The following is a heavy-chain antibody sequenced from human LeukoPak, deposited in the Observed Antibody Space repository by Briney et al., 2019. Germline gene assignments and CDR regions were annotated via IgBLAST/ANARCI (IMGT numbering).Heavy chain of an antibody. V-gene: IGHV1-3*01. D-gene: IGHD3-10*01. Sequence: ASVKVSCKASGYTFTSYAMHWVRQAPGQRLEWMGWINAGNGNTKYSQKFQGRVTITRDTSASTAYMELSSLRSEDTAVYYCAREIGAYGSRQWGGFDPWGQGTLVTVSS. CDR2: INAGNGNT. CDR3: AREIGAYGSRQWGGFDP. J-gene: IGHJ5*02. CDR1: GYTFTSYA.